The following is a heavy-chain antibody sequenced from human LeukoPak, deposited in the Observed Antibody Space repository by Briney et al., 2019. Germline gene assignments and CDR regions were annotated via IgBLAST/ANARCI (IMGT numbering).Heavy chain of an antibody. CDR2: IYYSGST. V-gene: IGHV4-39*01. CDR1: GGSISSSSYY. D-gene: IGHD3-10*01. CDR3: ARHDLARWGTMVNWFDP. J-gene: IGHJ5*02. Sequence: SETLSLTCTVSGGSISSSSYYWGWIRQPPGKGLEWIGSIYYSGSTYYNPSLKSRVTISVDTSKNQFSLKLSSVTAADTAVYYCARHDLARWGTMVNWFDPWGQGTLVTVSS.